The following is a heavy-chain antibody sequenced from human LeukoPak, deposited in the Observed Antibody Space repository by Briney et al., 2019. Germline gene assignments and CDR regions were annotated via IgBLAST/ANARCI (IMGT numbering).Heavy chain of an antibody. CDR1: GGSISSGGYY. Sequence: SQTLSLTCTVSGGSISSGGYYWSWIRQPPGKGLEWIGYIYHSGSTYYNPSLKSRVTISVDRSKNQFSLKLSSVTAADTAVYYCARMVAARTLDIWGQGTLVAVSS. D-gene: IGHD6-6*01. CDR3: ARMVAARTLDI. CDR2: IYHSGST. J-gene: IGHJ4*02. V-gene: IGHV4-30-2*01.